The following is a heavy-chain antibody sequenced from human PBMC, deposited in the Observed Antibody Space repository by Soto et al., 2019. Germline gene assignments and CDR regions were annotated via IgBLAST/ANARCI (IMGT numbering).Heavy chain of an antibody. Sequence: VGSPRISGATCRYIFSTFVMSWVLQAPWSGLDSFSAISGSGGNTYYADSEKGRLTISRDNSKNTQYLQMNSLRAEDTAVYYCAKDLIPQSGSGSYEGALAFDYWGQGTLVTASS. CDR2: ISGSGGNT. D-gene: IGHD3-10*01. V-gene: IGHV3-23*01. J-gene: IGHJ4*02. CDR1: RYIFSTFV. CDR3: AKDLIPQSGSGSYEGALAFDY.